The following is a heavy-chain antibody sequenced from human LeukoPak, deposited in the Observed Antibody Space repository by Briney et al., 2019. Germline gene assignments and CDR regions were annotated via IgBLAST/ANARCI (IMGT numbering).Heavy chain of an antibody. CDR1: GFAFSSYG. CDR3: TRDRSRAEDD. J-gene: IGHJ4*02. CDR2: ISGSGGST. D-gene: IGHD1-14*01. Sequence: GGSLRLSCAASGFAFSSYGMSWVRQAPGKGLEWVSGISGSGGSTYYADSVKGRITISRDSSKNTLYLQMNSLRGEDTAVYYCTRDRSRAEDDWGQGTLVTVSS. V-gene: IGHV3-23*01.